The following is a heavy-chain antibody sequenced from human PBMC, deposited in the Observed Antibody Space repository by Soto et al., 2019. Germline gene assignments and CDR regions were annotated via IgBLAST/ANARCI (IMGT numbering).Heavy chain of an antibody. CDR1: GYTFTTYG. CDR3: AREYCSGGSCYGTDY. D-gene: IGHD2-15*01. J-gene: IGHJ4*02. CDR2: ISGYKDNT. V-gene: IGHV1-18*01. Sequence: QIQLVQSGAEVQKPGASVKVSCKASGYTFTTYGISWVRQAPGQGLEWMGWISGYKDNTKYAQNLQGRVTMTTDTSTTTDYMELRSLRSDDTAVYYCAREYCSGGSCYGTDYWGQGTPVTVSS.